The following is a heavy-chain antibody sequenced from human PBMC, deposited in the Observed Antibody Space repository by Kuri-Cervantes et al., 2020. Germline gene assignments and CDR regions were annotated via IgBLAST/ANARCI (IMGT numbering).Heavy chain of an antibody. CDR3: ATSHGGDSDY. CDR2: IWYDGSNK. J-gene: IGHJ4*02. Sequence: GESLKISCAASGFTFSSYGMHWVRQAPGKGLEWVAVIWYDGSNKYYADSVKGRFTISRDNSKNTLYLQMNSLRAEDTAVYYCATSHGGDSDYWGQGTLVTVSS. CDR1: GFTFSSYG. D-gene: IGHD3-16*01. V-gene: IGHV3-33*01.